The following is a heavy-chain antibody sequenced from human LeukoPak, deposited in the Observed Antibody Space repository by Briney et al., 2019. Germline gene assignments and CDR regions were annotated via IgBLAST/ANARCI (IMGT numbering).Heavy chain of an antibody. D-gene: IGHD3-10*01. CDR3: ARGTITMVDY. CDR2: ISAYNGNT. J-gene: IGHJ4*02. V-gene: IGHV1-18*01. Sequence: GESLKISCQGSGYSFTSYGISWVRQAPGQGLEWMGWISAYNGNTNYAQKLQGRVTMTTDTSTSTAYMELRSLRSDDTAVYYCARGTITMVDYWGQGTLVTVSS. CDR1: GYSFTSYG.